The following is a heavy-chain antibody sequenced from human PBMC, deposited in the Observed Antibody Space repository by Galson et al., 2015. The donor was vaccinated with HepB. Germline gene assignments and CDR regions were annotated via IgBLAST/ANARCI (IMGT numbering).Heavy chain of an antibody. CDR3: ARRGIAAPQEYYFYYYYMDV. D-gene: IGHD6-13*01. CDR1: GFTFSSYW. J-gene: IGHJ6*03. CDR2: INSDGGST. V-gene: IGHV3-74*01. Sequence: SLRLSCAASGFTFSSYWMHWVRQAPGKGLVWVSRINSDGGSTSYADSVKGRFTISRDNAKNTLYLQMNRLRAEDTAVYYCARRGIAAPQEYYFYYYYMDVWGKATTVTVSS.